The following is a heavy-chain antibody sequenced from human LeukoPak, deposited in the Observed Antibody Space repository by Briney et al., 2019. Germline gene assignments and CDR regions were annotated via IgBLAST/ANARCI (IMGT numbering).Heavy chain of an antibody. J-gene: IGHJ4*02. CDR3: ATSGITMIVVELDY. CDR2: INPNSGGT. D-gene: IGHD3-22*01. Sequence: ASVKVSCKASGYTFTGYYMHWVRQAPGQGLEWMGWINPNSGGTNYAQRFQGRVTMTRDTSISTAYMELSRLRSDDTAVYYCATSGITMIVVELDYWGQGTLVTVSS. V-gene: IGHV1-2*02. CDR1: GYTFTGYY.